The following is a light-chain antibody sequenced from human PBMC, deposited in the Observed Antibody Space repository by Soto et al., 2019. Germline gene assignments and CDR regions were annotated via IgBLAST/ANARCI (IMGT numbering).Light chain of an antibody. CDR1: SSNIGAGYD. J-gene: IGLJ2*01. V-gene: IGLV1-40*01. CDR2: GNS. Sequence: QSAVTQPPSVSGAPGQRVTISCTGSSSNIGAGYDVHWYQQLPGTAPKLLIYGNSNRPSGVPDRFSGSKSGTSASLAITGLQAEDEADYYCQSYDSSRNVVFGGGTKLTVL. CDR3: QSYDSSRNVV.